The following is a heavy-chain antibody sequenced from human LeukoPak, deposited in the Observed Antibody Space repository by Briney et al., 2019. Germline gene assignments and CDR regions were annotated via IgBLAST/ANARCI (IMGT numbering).Heavy chain of an antibody. D-gene: IGHD5-18*01. V-gene: IGHV3-21*01. J-gene: IGHJ6*02. Sequence: PGGSLRLSCAASGFTFSSYSMNWVRQAPGKGLEWVSSISSSSYIYYADSVKGRFTISRDNAKNSLYLQMNSLRAEDTAVYYCARADPTAMVKNPYYYYYGMDVWGQGTTVTVSS. CDR3: ARADPTAMVKNPYYYYYGMDV. CDR1: GFTFSSYS. CDR2: ISSSSYI.